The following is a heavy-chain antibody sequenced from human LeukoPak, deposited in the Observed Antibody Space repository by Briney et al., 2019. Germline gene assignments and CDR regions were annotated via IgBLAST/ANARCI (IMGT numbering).Heavy chain of an antibody. D-gene: IGHD6-19*01. CDR1: GFTFSSYA. V-gene: IGHV3-23*01. J-gene: IGHJ6*03. Sequence: GGSLRLSCAASGFTFSSYAMSWVRQAPGKGLEWVSAISGSGGSTYYADSVKGRFTISRDNSKNTLYLQMNSLRAEDTAVYYCAKDDQWLGPHYYYMDVWGKGTTVTVSS. CDR3: AKDDQWLGPHYYYMDV. CDR2: ISGSGGST.